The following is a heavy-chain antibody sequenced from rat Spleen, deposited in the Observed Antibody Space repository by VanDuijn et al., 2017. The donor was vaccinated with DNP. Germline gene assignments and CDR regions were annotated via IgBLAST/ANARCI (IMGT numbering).Heavy chain of an antibody. J-gene: IGHJ2*01. V-gene: IGHV5-7*01. D-gene: IGHD1-4*01. CDR2: ISYDGSST. CDR3: AGRPPPTRGPFDY. Sequence: EVQLVESGGGLVQPGRSLRLSCTVSGFTFRDHNMAWVRQAPKKGLEWVATISYDGSSTYYRDSVKGRFIISRDNAKSTLYLRMDSLRSEDTATYYWAGRPPPTRGPFDYWGQGVMVTVSS. CDR1: GFTFRDHN.